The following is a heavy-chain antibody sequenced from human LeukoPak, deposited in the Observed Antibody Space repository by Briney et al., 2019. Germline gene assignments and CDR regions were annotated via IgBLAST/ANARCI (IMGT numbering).Heavy chain of an antibody. V-gene: IGHV4-34*01. Sequence: SETLSLTCAVYGGSFSGYYWSWIRQPPGKGLEWNGEINHSGSTNYNPSLKSRVTISVDTSKNQFSLKLSSVTAADTAVYYCARGGRLDYWGQGTLVTVSS. CDR1: GGSFSGYY. CDR3: ARGGRLDY. CDR2: INHSGST. J-gene: IGHJ4*02.